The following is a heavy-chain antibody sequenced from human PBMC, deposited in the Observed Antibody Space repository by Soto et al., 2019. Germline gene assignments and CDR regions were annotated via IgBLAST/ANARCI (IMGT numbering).Heavy chain of an antibody. CDR3: AWEGGIVGATAADY. CDR2: IYYSGST. D-gene: IGHD1-26*01. Sequence: QVQLQESGPGLVKPSQTLSLTCTVSGGSISSGGYYWSWIRQHPGKGLEWIGYIYYSGSTYYNPSLKSRVTISVDTCKNQFSLKLSSVTAADTAVYYCAWEGGIVGATAADYWGQGTLVTVSS. CDR1: GGSISSGGYY. J-gene: IGHJ4*02. V-gene: IGHV4-31*03.